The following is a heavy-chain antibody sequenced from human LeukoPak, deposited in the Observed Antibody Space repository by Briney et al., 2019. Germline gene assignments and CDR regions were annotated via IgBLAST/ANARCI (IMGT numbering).Heavy chain of an antibody. D-gene: IGHD3-9*01. Sequence: GASVKVSCKASGYIFISYGISWVRQAPGQGLEWMGWISAYNGNTNYAQKLQGRVTMTTDTSTSTAYMELRSLRSDDTAVYYCARDRPNYDILTGYFYYFDYWGQGTLVTVSS. V-gene: IGHV1-18*01. CDR1: GYIFISYG. J-gene: IGHJ4*02. CDR2: ISAYNGNT. CDR3: ARDRPNYDILTGYFYYFDY.